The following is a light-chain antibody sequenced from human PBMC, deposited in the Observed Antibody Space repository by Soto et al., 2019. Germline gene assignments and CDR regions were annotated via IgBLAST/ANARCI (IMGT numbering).Light chain of an antibody. J-gene: IGLJ2*01. Sequence: NFMLTQPHSVSESPGKTVTISCTRSSGSIASNYAQWYQQRPGSAPTTVIYEDNQRPSGVPDRFSGSIDSSSNSASLTISGLKTEDEADYYCQSYDSSNQGVFGGGTKLTV. CDR2: EDN. V-gene: IGLV6-57*04. CDR1: SGSIASNY. CDR3: QSYDSSNQGV.